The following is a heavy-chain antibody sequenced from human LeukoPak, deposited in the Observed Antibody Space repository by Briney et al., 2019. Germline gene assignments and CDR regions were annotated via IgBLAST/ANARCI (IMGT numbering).Heavy chain of an antibody. J-gene: IGHJ6*02. CDR1: GFTVSSNY. D-gene: IGHD2-15*01. V-gene: IGHV3-53*04. CDR3: ARVPTSYCSGGSCYAYYYGMDV. CDR2: IYSGGST. Sequence: GGSLRLSCAASGFTVSSNYMSWVRQAPGKGLEWVSVIYSGGSTYYADSVKGRFTISRHNSKNTLYLQMNSLRAEDTAVYYCARVPTSYCSGGSCYAYYYGMDVWGQGTTVTVSS.